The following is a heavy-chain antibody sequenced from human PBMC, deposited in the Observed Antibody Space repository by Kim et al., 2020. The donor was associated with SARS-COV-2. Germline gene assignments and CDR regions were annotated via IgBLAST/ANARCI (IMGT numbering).Heavy chain of an antibody. CDR3: ARGGDDYYGWDY. Sequence: GGSLRLSCAASRFTFSTYSMNWVRQAPGKGLEWVSYISRGSSIIFYADSVKGRFTISRDNAKNSLYLQMNSLRAEDTAVYYCARGGDDYYGWDYWGQGTL. D-gene: IGHD5-12*01. J-gene: IGHJ4*02. CDR2: ISRGSSII. V-gene: IGHV3-48*04. CDR1: RFTFSTYS.